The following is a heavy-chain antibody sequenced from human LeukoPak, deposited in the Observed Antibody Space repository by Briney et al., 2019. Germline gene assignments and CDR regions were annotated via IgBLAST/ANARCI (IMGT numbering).Heavy chain of an antibody. CDR1: GFTFSSYA. V-gene: IGHV3-23*01. D-gene: IGHD3-10*01. Sequence: PGGSLRLSCAASGFTFSSYAMSWVRQAPGKGLEWVSAISGSGGSTYYADSVKGRFTISRDNSKNTLYLQMNSLRAEDTAVYYCASDRSFSGSYYAPPNYWGQGTLVTVSS. CDR3: ASDRSFSGSYYAPPNY. J-gene: IGHJ4*02. CDR2: ISGSGGST.